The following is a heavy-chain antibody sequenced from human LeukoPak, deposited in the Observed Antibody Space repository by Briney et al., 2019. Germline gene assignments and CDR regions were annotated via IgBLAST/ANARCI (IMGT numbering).Heavy chain of an antibody. CDR2: IIPIFGTA. J-gene: IGHJ5*02. V-gene: IGHV1-69*05. D-gene: IGHD5-12*01. Sequence: ASVKVSCKVSGYTLTELSMHWVRQAPGKGLEWMGRIIPIFGTANYAQKFQGRVTITTDESTSTAYMELSSLRSEDTAVYYCALDIVATIGQYNWFDPWGQGTLVTVSS. CDR1: GYTLTELS. CDR3: ALDIVATIGQYNWFDP.